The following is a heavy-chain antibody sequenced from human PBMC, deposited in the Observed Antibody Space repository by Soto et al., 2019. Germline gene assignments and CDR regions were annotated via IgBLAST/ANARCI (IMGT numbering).Heavy chain of an antibody. Sequence: QVQLQQWGAGLLKPSETLSLTCAVYGGSFSGYYWSWIRQPPGKGLEWIGEINHSGSTNYNPSLKSRVAISVDTSKTQFSLKLSSVTAADTAVYYCARVLVATTKDCMDVWGKGTTVTVSS. CDR1: GGSFSGYY. CDR2: INHSGST. V-gene: IGHV4-34*01. J-gene: IGHJ6*03. CDR3: ARVLVATTKDCMDV. D-gene: IGHD5-12*01.